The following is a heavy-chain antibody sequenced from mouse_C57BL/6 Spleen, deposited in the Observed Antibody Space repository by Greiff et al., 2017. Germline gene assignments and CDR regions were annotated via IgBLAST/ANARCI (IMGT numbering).Heavy chain of an antibody. CDR1: GFSLTSYG. J-gene: IGHJ1*03. CDR3: AKNFITTVVDWYFDV. V-gene: IGHV2-4*01. Sequence: VKLMESGPGLVQPSQSLSITCTVSGFSLTSYGVHWVRQPPGKGLEWLGVIWSGGSTDYNAAFISRLSISKDNSKSQVFFKMNSLQDDDTAIYYCAKNFITTVVDWYFDVWGTGTTVTVSS. CDR2: IWSGGST. D-gene: IGHD1-1*01.